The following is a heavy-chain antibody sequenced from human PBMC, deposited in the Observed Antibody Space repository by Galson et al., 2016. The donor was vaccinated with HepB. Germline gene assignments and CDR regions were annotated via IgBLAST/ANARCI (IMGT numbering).Heavy chain of an antibody. CDR3: VRDRERTLDY. CDR1: GYTFTTYG. J-gene: IGHJ4*02. V-gene: IGHV1-18*04. Sequence: SVKVSCKASGYTFTTYGISWVRQAPGQGPEWTGCISTHSGTTNHAQELQGRITMTTDTSTSTAYMELTNLKSDDTAVYYCVRDRERTLDYWGQGTLVSVSS. CDR2: ISTHSGTT. D-gene: IGHD1-7*01.